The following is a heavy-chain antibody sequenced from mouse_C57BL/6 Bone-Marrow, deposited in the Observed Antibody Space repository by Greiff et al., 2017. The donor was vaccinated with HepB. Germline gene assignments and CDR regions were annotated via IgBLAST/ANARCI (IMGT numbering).Heavy chain of an antibody. Sequence: EVQVVESGGGLVQPGGSLKLSCAASGFTFSDYYMYWVRQTPEKRLEWVAYISNGGGSTYYPDTVKGRFTISRDNAKNTLYLQMSRLKSEDTAMYYCARPRHYYGSSWAYWGQGTLVTVSA. CDR3: ARPRHYYGSSWAY. CDR2: ISNGGGST. D-gene: IGHD1-1*01. CDR1: GFTFSDYY. V-gene: IGHV5-12*01. J-gene: IGHJ3*01.